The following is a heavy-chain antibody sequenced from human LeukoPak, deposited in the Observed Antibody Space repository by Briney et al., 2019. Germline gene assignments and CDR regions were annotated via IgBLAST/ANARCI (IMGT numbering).Heavy chain of an antibody. CDR2: INWNGGST. CDR1: GFTFDDYG. CDR3: ARADDDFWSGFHYYYMDV. D-gene: IGHD3-3*01. Sequence: GRSLRLSCAASGFTFDDYGMSWVRQAPGKGLEWVSGINWNGGSTGYADSVKGRFTISRDNAKNSLYLQMNSLRAEDTALYYCARADDDFWSGFHYYYMDVWGKGTTVTVSS. J-gene: IGHJ6*03. V-gene: IGHV3-20*04.